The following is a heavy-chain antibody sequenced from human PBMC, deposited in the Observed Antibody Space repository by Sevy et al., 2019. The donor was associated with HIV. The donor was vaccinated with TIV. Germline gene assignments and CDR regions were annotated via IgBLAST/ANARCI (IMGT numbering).Heavy chain of an antibody. CDR2: INAGNGNT. CDR1: GYTFTSYA. Sequence: ASVKVSCKASGYTFTSYAMHWVRQAPGQRLEWMGWINAGNGNTKYSQKFQGRVTITRDTSASTAYMELSSLRSEDTALYYCAGVYYYGSGKYYGMDVWGQGTTVTVSS. V-gene: IGHV1-3*01. CDR3: AGVYYYGSGKYYGMDV. D-gene: IGHD3-10*01. J-gene: IGHJ6*02.